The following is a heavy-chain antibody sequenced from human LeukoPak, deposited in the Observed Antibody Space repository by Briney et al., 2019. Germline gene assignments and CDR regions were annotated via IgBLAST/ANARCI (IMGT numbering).Heavy chain of an antibody. CDR1: GGSISSSSYY. V-gene: IGHV4-39*01. D-gene: IGHD2-2*01. CDR3: ARRQKYCSSTSCYQPFDY. Sequence: SETLSLTCTVSGGSISSSSYYWGWIRQPPGKGLEWIGSIYYSGSTYYNPSLKSRVTISVETSKNQFSLKLSSVTAADTAVYYCARRQKYCSSTSCYQPFDYWGQGTLVTVSS. J-gene: IGHJ4*02. CDR2: IYYSGST.